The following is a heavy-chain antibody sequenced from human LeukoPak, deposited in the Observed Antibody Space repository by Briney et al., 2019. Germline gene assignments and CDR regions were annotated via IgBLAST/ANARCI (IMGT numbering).Heavy chain of an antibody. Sequence: SETLSLTCAVYGGSFSGYYWSWIRQSPGKGLEWIGEINHSGSTNYNPSLKSRVTISVDTSKNQFSLKLSSVTAADTAVYYCARATGVWFGELASWFDPWGQGTLVTVSS. CDR3: ARATGVWFGELASWFDP. CDR2: INHSGST. CDR1: GGSFSGYY. J-gene: IGHJ5*02. V-gene: IGHV4-34*01. D-gene: IGHD3-10*01.